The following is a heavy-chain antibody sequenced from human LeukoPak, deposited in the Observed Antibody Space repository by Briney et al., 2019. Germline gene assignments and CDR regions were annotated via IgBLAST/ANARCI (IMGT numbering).Heavy chain of an antibody. CDR2: INPSGGST. CDR1: GYTFTSYY. CDR3: APPSGYSGYDSYYGMDV. J-gene: IGHJ6*02. D-gene: IGHD5-12*01. V-gene: IGHV1-46*01. Sequence: ASVKVSCKASGYTFTSYYMHWVRQAPGQGLEWMGIINPSGGSTSYAQKFQGRVTMTRDTSTSTVYMELSSLRSEDTAVYYCAPPSGYSGYDSYYGMDVWGQGTTVTVSS.